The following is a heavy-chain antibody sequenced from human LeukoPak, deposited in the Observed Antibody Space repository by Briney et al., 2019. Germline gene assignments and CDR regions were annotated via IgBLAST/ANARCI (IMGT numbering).Heavy chain of an antibody. CDR3: ARVGTHWYFNL. V-gene: IGHV4-59*01. J-gene: IGHJ2*01. CDR2: IHYSGST. Sequence: PSETLSLTCTVSGGSISSNYWSWIRQPRGKGLEWIGHIHYSGSTNSNPSLKSRVTISLDMSKSQFSLKLNSVTAADTAVYYCARVGTHWYFNLCGRGTLVTVSS. CDR1: GGSISSNY.